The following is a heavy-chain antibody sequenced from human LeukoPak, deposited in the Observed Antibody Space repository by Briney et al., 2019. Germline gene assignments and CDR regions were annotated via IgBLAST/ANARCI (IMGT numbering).Heavy chain of an antibody. Sequence: ASVKVSCKASGYTFTSYGISWVRQAPGQGLEWMGWISAYNGNTNYAQKLQGRVTMTTDTSTSTAYMELRSLRSDDTAVYYCARGGLSRLYYYGSGSHWFDPWGQGTLVTVSS. CDR3: ARGGLSRLYYYGSGSHWFDP. V-gene: IGHV1-18*01. CDR2: ISAYNGNT. J-gene: IGHJ5*02. D-gene: IGHD3-10*01. CDR1: GYTFTSYG.